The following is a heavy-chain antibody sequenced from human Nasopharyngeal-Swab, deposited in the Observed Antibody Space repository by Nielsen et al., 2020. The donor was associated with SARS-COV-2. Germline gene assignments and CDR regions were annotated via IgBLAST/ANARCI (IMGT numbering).Heavy chain of an antibody. Sequence: SETLSLTCTVPGGSISGYYWSWIRQPPGKGLEWIGHIFYSGSTTYNPSLRSRVTISVDTSKNQFSLRLSSVTAADTAGYFCARGGNSYGGNWFDSWGLGSLVVVSS. D-gene: IGHD2/OR15-2a*01. CDR2: IFYSGST. V-gene: IGHV4-59*01. J-gene: IGHJ5*01. CDR1: GGSISGYY. CDR3: ARGGNSYGGNWFDS.